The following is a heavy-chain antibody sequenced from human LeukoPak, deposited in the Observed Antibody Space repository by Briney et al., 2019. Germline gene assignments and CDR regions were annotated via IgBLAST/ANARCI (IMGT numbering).Heavy chain of an antibody. CDR3: ARVHGHNLGTLDY. CDR2: INHSGNT. CDR1: GGSFSGDY. J-gene: IGHJ4*02. V-gene: IGHV4-34*01. D-gene: IGHD5-24*01. Sequence: PSETLSLSCAVYGGSFSGDYWNWIRQPPGKGLQWIGEINHSGNTNNNPSLKSRVTMSVDTSKNQLSLNLTSVTAADTAVYYCARVHGHNLGTLDYWGQGILVTVSS.